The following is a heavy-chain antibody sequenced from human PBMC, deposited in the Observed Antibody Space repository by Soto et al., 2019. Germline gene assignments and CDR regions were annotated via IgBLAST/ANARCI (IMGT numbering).Heavy chain of an antibody. CDR2: IYYSGST. CDR1: GGSISSSSYY. J-gene: IGHJ4*02. D-gene: IGHD3-16*01. V-gene: IGHV4-39*01. Sequence: SETLSLTCTVSGGSISSSSYYWGWIRQPPGKGLEWIGSIYYSGSTYYNPSLKSRVTISVDTSKNQFSLKLSSATAADTAVYYCARLGPLPDYWGQGTLVTVSS. CDR3: ARLGPLPDY.